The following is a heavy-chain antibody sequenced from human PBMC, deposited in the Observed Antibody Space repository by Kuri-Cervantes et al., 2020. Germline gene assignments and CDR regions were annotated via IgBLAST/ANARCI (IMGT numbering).Heavy chain of an antibody. CDR2: ISGSGGST. J-gene: IGHJ4*02. D-gene: IGHD6-19*01. CDR1: GFTFSSYA. Sequence: GESLKISCAASGFTFSSYAMSWVRQAPGKGLEWVSAISGSGGSTYYADSVKGRFTISRDISKHTLYLQMNSLRAGDTAVYYCAKFGTTAVAGGTPEYWGLGNLVTVSS. V-gene: IGHV3-23*01. CDR3: AKFGTTAVAGGTPEY.